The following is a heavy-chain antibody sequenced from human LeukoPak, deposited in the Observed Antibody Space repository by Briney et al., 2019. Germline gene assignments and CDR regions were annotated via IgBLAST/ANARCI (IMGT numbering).Heavy chain of an antibody. V-gene: IGHV3-7*01. Sequence: GESLKISCAASGFTFSSFWMSWVRQAPGKGLEWVANINQDGSEKYCVDSVEGRSTISRDNAKNSLYLQMNSLRAEDTAVYYCAGRPSSTIPWGQGTLVTVSS. CDR3: AGRPSSTIP. J-gene: IGHJ4*02. CDR2: INQDGSEK. CDR1: GFTFSSFW. D-gene: IGHD5/OR15-5a*01.